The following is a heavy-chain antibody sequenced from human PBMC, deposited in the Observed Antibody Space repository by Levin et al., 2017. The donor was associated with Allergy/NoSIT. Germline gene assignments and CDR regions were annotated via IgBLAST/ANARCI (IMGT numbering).Heavy chain of an antibody. D-gene: IGHD3-16*01. CDR1: GDSISRGGYY. CDR3: ARGHMITFVDY. V-gene: IGHV4-31*03. CDR2: IYYSGTT. J-gene: IGHJ4*02. Sequence: SQTLSLTCTVSGDSISRGGYYWFWIRQHPGKGLELIGFIYYSGTTYYNPSLKSRLTISVDTSKNRFSLHLTSVTVADTAVYYCARGHMITFVDYWGQGTLVTVSS.